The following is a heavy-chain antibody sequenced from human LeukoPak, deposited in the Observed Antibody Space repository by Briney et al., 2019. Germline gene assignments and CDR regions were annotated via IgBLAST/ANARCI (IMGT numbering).Heavy chain of an antibody. J-gene: IGHJ6*03. V-gene: IGHV4-61*02. D-gene: IGHD3-10*01. CDR2: IYTSGST. CDR1: GGSISSGSYY. CDR3: ARDQRDYYGSGKYYYYYYMDV. Sequence: SQTLSLTCTVSGGSISSGSYYWSWIRQPAGKGLEWIGRIYTSGSTNYNPSLKSRVTISVDTSKNQFSLKLSSVTAADTAVYYCARDQRDYYGSGKYYYYYYMDVWGKGTTVTISS.